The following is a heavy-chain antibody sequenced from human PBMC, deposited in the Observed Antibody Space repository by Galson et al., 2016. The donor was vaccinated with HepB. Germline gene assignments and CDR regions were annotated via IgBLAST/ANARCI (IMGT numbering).Heavy chain of an antibody. D-gene: IGHD2-15*01. CDR3: ARSSYCSGSSCYSYYYYYHMDV. J-gene: IGHJ6*02. Sequence: MHWVRQAPGKGLEWVAAIWSDGSNKYYADSVKGRFTISRDNSKNTLYLQMNSLRAEDTAVYYCARSSYCSGSSCYSYYYYYHMDVWGQGTTVTVSS. CDR2: IWSDGSNK. V-gene: IGHV3-33*01.